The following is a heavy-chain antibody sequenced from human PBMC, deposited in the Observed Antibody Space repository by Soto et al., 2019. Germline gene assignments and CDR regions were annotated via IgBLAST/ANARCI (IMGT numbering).Heavy chain of an antibody. V-gene: IGHV4-34*01. J-gene: IGHJ6*01. CDR2: INHSGST. CDR1: GGSFSGYY. Sequence: PSETLSLTCDVYGGSFSGYYWSWNRQPPGKGLEWIGQINHSGSTNYNPSLKSRVTISVDTPKNQFSLKLNSVTAADRAVYYCARGRTSPGYHYYYDMDVWGQGTTVTVS. D-gene: IGHD1-7*01. CDR3: ARGRTSPGYHYYYDMDV.